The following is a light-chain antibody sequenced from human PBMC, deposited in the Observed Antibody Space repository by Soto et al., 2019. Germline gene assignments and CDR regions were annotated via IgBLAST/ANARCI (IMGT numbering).Light chain of an antibody. V-gene: IGKV1-39*01. CDR1: QSISSY. CDR3: QQSYSALPYT. J-gene: IGKJ2*01. Sequence: DIQMTQSPSSLSASVGDTVTITCRASQSISSYLNWYQQRPGKAPNLVIYAASSLPSGVPSRFSGRGSGTDFTLTISCLQPEDFASYYCQQSYSALPYTFGQG. CDR2: AAS.